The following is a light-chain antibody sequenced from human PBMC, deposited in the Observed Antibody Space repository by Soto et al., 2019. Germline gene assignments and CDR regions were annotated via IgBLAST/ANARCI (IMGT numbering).Light chain of an antibody. V-gene: IGLV2-8*01. Sequence: QSALTQPPSASGSPGQSVTISCTGTSGDVGGYDYVSWYQQHPGKAPKLMIYEVTKRPLGLPDRFSGSKSGNTASLTVSGLQAEDEADYYCSSYAGSDNPYVFGTGTKVTVL. CDR2: EVT. CDR3: SSYAGSDNPYV. J-gene: IGLJ1*01. CDR1: SGDVGGYDY.